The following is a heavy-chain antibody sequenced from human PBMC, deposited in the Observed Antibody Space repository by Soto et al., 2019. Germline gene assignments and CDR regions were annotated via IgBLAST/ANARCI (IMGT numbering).Heavy chain of an antibody. CDR3: ATYYGPYYDTLTGYQGHYYYYMDV. Sequence: SVKVSCKASGGTFSSYTISWVRQAPGQGLEWMGRIIPILGIGDYAQKFQGRATITADKSTSTAYMELSSLRSEDTAVYYCATYYGPYYDTLTGYQGHYYYYMDVWGKGTTVTVSS. J-gene: IGHJ6*03. V-gene: IGHV1-69*02. D-gene: IGHD3-9*01. CDR2: IIPILGIG. CDR1: GGTFSSYT.